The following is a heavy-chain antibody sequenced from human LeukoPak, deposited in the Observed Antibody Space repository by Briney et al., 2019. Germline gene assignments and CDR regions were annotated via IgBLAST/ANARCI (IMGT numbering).Heavy chain of an antibody. CDR3: AASNYDDKFDY. Sequence: SETLSLTCTVSGGSITYYYWSWIRQPAGKGLEWIGRIYTRGNTNYNPSLKSRVTMSVDTSLYHFSLNLNSVTAADTAVYYCAASNYDDKFDYWGQGTQVTVSS. J-gene: IGHJ4*02. V-gene: IGHV4-4*07. CDR2: IYTRGNT. D-gene: IGHD4-11*01. CDR1: GGSITYYY.